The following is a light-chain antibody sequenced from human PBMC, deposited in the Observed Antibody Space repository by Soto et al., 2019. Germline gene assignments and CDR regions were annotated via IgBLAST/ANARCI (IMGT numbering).Light chain of an antibody. Sequence: DIHSSKSPSSLSESVGDEVTITCRASHTLVTYLNGYQLQPGKPPRLQIYAASSLQSGVPSRFSGSGSGTDFTLSSSSLQPEDFATYSCQQSYNSPQTFGQGTKVDI. V-gene: IGKV1-39*01. CDR2: AAS. CDR1: HTLVTY. CDR3: QQSYNSPQT. J-gene: IGKJ1*01.